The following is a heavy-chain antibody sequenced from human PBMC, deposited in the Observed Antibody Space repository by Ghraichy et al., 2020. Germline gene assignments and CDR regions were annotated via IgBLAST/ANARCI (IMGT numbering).Heavy chain of an antibody. Sequence: SETLSLTCAVYGGSFSGYYWSWIRQPPGKGLEWIGEINHSGSTNYNPSLKSRVTISVDTSKNQLSLKLSSVTAADTAVYYCARRIVVAVAGITLFDYWGQGTLVTVSS. V-gene: IGHV4-34*01. J-gene: IGHJ4*02. CDR2: INHSGST. CDR3: ARRIVVAVAGITLFDY. CDR1: GGSFSGYY. D-gene: IGHD6-19*01.